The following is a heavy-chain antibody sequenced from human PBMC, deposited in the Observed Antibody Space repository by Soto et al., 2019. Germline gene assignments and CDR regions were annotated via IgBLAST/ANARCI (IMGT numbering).Heavy chain of an antibody. CDR1: VFTCSSFW. V-gene: IGHV3-7*03. CDR3: ARDGTDDAFDI. CDR2: IKHDGSEK. J-gene: IGHJ3*02. Sequence: PWWSLRLSCSASVFTCSSFWMSWFRQAPGKGLEWVAKIKHDGSEKFYVNSVEGRFTISRDSTENSLYLQMNSLRVADTAVYYCARDGTDDAFDIWGQGTMVTVSS.